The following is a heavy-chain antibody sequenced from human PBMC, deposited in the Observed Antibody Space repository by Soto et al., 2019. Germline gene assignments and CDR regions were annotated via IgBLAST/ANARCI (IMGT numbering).Heavy chain of an antibody. D-gene: IGHD5-18*01. CDR2: IDNDGSDT. CDR3: ARDGYPHGFDI. V-gene: IGHV3-74*01. CDR1: GFTFSSYW. J-gene: IGHJ3*02. Sequence: EVQLVESGGGLVQPGGSLRLSCAASGFTFSSYWIHWVRQAPGRGLVWLSRIDNDGSDTISADSVKGRFTISRNNAKNTLYLQMNGLRAEDTAVYDCARDGYPHGFDIWGQGKVVTVSS.